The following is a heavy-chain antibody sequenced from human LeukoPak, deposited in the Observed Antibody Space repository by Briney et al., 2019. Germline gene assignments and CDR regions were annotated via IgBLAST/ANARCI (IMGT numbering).Heavy chain of an antibody. CDR2: ISYDGSNK. Sequence: GGSLRLSCAASGFTFSNYGMHWVRQAPGKGLEWVAVISYDGSNKYYADSVKGRFTISRGNSKNTLYLQMNSLRGEDTAVYYCAKLRGVAAAGTGYFDPWGQGTLVTVSS. CDR1: GFTFSNYG. J-gene: IGHJ5*01. CDR3: AKLRGVAAAGTGYFDP. V-gene: IGHV3-30*18. D-gene: IGHD6-13*01.